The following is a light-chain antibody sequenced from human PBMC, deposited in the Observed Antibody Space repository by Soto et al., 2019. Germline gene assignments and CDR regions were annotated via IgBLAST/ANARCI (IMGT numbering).Light chain of an antibody. Sequence: EIVLTQSPATLSLSPGERATLSCRASQSVSSYLAWYQQKPGQAPRLLIYDASNRATGIPARFSGSGSGTDFTLPISSLEPEDFAVYYCQQRSHWLWTFGQGTKVEIK. CDR2: DAS. CDR1: QSVSSY. J-gene: IGKJ1*01. CDR3: QQRSHWLWT. V-gene: IGKV3-11*01.